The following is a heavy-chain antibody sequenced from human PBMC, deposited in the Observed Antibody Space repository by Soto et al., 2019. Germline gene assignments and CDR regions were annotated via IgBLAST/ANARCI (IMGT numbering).Heavy chain of an antibody. J-gene: IGHJ6*02. CDR3: ARASSGRSGWYPYYGMDV. D-gene: IGHD6-19*01. CDR1: GYTFTRYA. Sequence: QAQLVQSGAEVKKPGASVKVSCKASGYTFTRYAMHWVRQAPGQRLEWMGWINAGNGNTKYSQKFQGRVTITRDTSASTAYMELSSLRSEDTAVYYCARASSGRSGWYPYYGMDVWGQWTTVTVSS. CDR2: INAGNGNT. V-gene: IGHV1-3*01.